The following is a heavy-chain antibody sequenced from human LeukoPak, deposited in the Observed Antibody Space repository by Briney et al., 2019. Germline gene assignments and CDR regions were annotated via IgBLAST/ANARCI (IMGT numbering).Heavy chain of an antibody. CDR2: INWISDFV. CDR3: SKGSWPPRGFNWFAP. CDR1: GSTIDEYA. Sequence: PGRSLRLSSVASGSTIDEYAMHWVRQAPGKGLEWVSGINWISDFVAYADSVMGRFIISRDNARNTVYLEMNSLRTEDTAISFCSKGSWPPRGFNWFAPWGQGTVVTVSS. J-gene: IGHJ5*02. V-gene: IGHV3-9*01.